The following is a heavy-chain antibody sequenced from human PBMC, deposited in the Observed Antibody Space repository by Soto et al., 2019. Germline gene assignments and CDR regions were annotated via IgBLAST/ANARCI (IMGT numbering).Heavy chain of an antibody. Sequence: VQLQESGPGLVKPSETLSLICTVSGGSISSDYLSWLRQPAGKGLEWIGRVYTSGYSNSNPSLKSRVTMSVDTSKKQFSLNLSSGTAADTAVYYCAREPTTAGTVNWFDPWGQGTLVTVSS. D-gene: IGHD6-13*01. V-gene: IGHV4-4*07. CDR1: GGSISSDY. CDR2: VYTSGYS. J-gene: IGHJ5*02. CDR3: AREPTTAGTVNWFDP.